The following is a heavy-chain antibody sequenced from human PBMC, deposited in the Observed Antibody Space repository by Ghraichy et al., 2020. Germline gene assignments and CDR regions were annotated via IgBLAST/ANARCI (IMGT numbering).Heavy chain of an antibody. J-gene: IGHJ5*02. CDR1: GGSISSGFYY. CDR2: IYTSGIT. D-gene: IGHD4-11*01. V-gene: IGHV4-61*02. Sequence: SQTLSLTCTVSGGSISSGFYYCRWIRQPAGKGLEWLGRIYTSGITNYNPSLKSRVTISVDRSKNQFSLNLTSVTAADTAVYYCARRGSYSSKSYDDLWGQGTLVTVSS. CDR3: ARRGSYSSKSYDDL.